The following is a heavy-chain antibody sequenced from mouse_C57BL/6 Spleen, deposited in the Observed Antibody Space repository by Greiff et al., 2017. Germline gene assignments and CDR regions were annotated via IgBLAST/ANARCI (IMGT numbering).Heavy chain of an antibody. CDR3: ARSDYGSSYGYAMDY. CDR1: GYAFSSSW. D-gene: IGHD1-1*01. V-gene: IGHV1-82*01. Sequence: VQLQQSGPELVQPGASVKISCKASGYAFSSSWMNWVKQRPGKGLEWIGRIYPGDGDTNYTGKFKGKATMTADKSSSTAYMQLSSLTSEDSAVYFCARSDYGSSYGYAMDYWGQGTSVTVSS. J-gene: IGHJ4*01. CDR2: IYPGDGDT.